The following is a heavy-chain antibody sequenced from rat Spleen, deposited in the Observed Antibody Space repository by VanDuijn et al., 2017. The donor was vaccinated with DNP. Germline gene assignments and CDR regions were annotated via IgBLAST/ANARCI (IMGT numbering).Heavy chain of an antibody. V-gene: IGHV3-1*01. CDR3: ARSEPHY. D-gene: IGHD3-4*01. CDR2: ISYSGDT. J-gene: IGHJ2*01. CDR1: GYSIISNY. Sequence: EVQLQESGPGLVKPSQSLSLTCSVTGYSIISNYWGWIRKFPGNKMEWIGHISYSGDTTYNPSLESRISITRDTSKNRFFLQLNSVTTEDTATYYCARSEPHYWGQGVMVTVSS.